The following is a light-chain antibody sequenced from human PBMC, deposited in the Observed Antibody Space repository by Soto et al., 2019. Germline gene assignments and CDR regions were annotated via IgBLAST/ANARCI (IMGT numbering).Light chain of an antibody. Sequence: QSVLTQPASVSGFPGQSITISCTGTSSDVGGYNYVSWYQQHPGKAPKLMIYDVSNRPSGVSNRFSGSKSGNTASLTISGLQAEDEADYYCSSYTSSSIVFGNGTKVTVL. J-gene: IGLJ1*01. CDR2: DVS. CDR3: SSYTSSSIV. V-gene: IGLV2-14*01. CDR1: SSDVGGYNY.